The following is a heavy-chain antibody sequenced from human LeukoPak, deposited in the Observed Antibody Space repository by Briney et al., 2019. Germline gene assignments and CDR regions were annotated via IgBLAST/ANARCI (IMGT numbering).Heavy chain of an antibody. J-gene: IGHJ4*02. D-gene: IGHD6-13*01. Sequence: PSQTLSLTCTVSGGSISSGGYYWSWIRQHPGKGLEWIGYIYYSGSTYYNPSLKGRVTISVDTSKNQFSLKLSSVTAADTAVYYCARAAYSSSWYFDYWGQGTLVTVSS. CDR2: IYYSGST. CDR3: ARAAYSSSWYFDY. CDR1: GGSISSGGYY. V-gene: IGHV4-31*03.